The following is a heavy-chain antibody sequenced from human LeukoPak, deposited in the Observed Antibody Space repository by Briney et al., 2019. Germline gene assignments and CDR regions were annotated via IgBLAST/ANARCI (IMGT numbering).Heavy chain of an antibody. CDR2: ISSSSSTI. CDR1: GFTFDDYD. CDR3: ARGYNYGTY. D-gene: IGHD5-24*01. Sequence: GSLRLSCAASGFTFDDYDMNWVRQAPGKGLEWVSYISSSSSTIFYAGSVKGRFTISRDNAKNSLYLQMNSLRAEDTAVYYCARGYNYGTYWGQGTLVTVSS. V-gene: IGHV3-48*04. J-gene: IGHJ4*02.